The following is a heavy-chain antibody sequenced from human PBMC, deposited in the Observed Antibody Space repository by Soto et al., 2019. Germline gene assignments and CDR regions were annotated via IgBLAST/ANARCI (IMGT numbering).Heavy chain of an antibody. Sequence: EASVRVSSSASSYTFTGCGNRGVGQAPVQGLEGTGSISAYNGNTNYAQKLQGRVTMTTDTCTSTVYMELRSLRSDDTAVYYCAAGLRYFDWLFYGMDVWGQGTTVTVCS. CDR1: SYTFTGCG. D-gene: IGHD3-9*01. CDR3: AAGLRYFDWLFYGMDV. J-gene: IGHJ6*02. CDR2: ISAYNGNT. V-gene: IGHV1-18*01.